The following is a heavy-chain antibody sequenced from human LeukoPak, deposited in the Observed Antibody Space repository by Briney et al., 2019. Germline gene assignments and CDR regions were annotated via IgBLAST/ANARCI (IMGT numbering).Heavy chain of an antibody. CDR1: GGSISSGGYY. J-gene: IGHJ5*02. V-gene: IGHV4-31*03. CDR2: IYYSGST. Sequence: SQTLSLTCTVSGGSISSGGYYWSWIRQHPGKGLEWIGYIYYSGSTYYNPSLKSRVTISVDTSKNQFSLKLSSVTAADTAVYYCARARGGSTSWYSPRSQNNWFDPSGQGTLVTVSS. D-gene: IGHD6-13*01. CDR3: ARARGGSTSWYSPRSQNNWFDP.